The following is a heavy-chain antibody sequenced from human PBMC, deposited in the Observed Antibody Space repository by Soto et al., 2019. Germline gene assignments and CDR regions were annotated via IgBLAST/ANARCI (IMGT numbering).Heavy chain of an antibody. CDR2: ITGSGDST. CDR3: AKGFGVYAKDYFHY. Sequence: EVQLLESGGGLVQPGGSLRLSCAASGFTFTTYAMSWVRQTPGKGLEWVSGITGSGDSTYYADSVKGRFTLSRDNSKNTLWLHMNSLRVEDTALYYCAKGFGVYAKDYFHYWGRRTLVTVSS. D-gene: IGHD2-8*01. J-gene: IGHJ4*02. V-gene: IGHV3-23*01. CDR1: GFTFTTYA.